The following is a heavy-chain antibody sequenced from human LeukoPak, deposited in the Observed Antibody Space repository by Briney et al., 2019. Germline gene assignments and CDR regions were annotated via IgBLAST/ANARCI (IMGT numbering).Heavy chain of an antibody. D-gene: IGHD3-3*01. V-gene: IGHV1-18*01. CDR2: ISAYNGNT. Sequence: ASVKVSCKASGYTFTGYGISWVRQAPGQGLEWMGWISAYNGNTNYAQKLQGRVTMTTDTSTSTAYMELRSLRSDGTAVYYCARFTIFGVVIQLPPDYWGQGTLVTVSS. CDR1: GYTFTGYG. CDR3: ARFTIFGVVIQLPPDY. J-gene: IGHJ4*02.